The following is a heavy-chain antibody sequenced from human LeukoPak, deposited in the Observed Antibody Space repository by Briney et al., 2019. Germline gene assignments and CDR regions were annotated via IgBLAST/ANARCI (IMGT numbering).Heavy chain of an antibody. Sequence: ASVKVSCKVSGYTLTELSMHWVRQAPGKGLEWMGGFDPEDGETIYAQKFQGRVTMTEDTSTDTAYMELSSLRSEDTAVYYCASGDVGNSGYDLNYWGQGTLVTVSS. D-gene: IGHD5-12*01. CDR2: FDPEDGET. CDR3: ASGDVGNSGYDLNY. CDR1: GYTLTELS. V-gene: IGHV1-24*01. J-gene: IGHJ4*02.